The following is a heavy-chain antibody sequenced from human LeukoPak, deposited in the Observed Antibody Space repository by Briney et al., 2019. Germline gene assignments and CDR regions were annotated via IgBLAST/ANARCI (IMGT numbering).Heavy chain of an antibody. D-gene: IGHD5-24*01. J-gene: IGHJ4*02. CDR2: LWYDGSNK. CDR3: ARDHGGDGYSPFDY. CDR1: GFTFNTYG. V-gene: IGHV3-33*08. Sequence: GGSLRLSCAASGFTFNTYGIHWVRQAPGKGLEWVAGLWYDGSNKYYAESVKGRFTISRDNSKNTLHLQMNSLRVEDTAVYYCARDHGGDGYSPFDYWGQGTQVTVSS.